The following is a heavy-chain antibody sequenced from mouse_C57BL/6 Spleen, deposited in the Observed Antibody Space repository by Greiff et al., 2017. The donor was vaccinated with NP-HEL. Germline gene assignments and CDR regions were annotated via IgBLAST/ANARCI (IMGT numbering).Heavy chain of an antibody. Sequence: EVKLVESGGGLVKPGGSLKLSCAASGFTFSSYAMSWVRQTPEKRLEWVATISDGGSYTNYPDNVKGRFTISKDNAKNNLYLQMSHLKSEDTAMYYCARAVVAYYYAMDYWGQGTSVTVSS. D-gene: IGHD1-1*01. CDR3: ARAVVAYYYAMDY. CDR1: GFTFSSYA. J-gene: IGHJ4*01. V-gene: IGHV5-4*03. CDR2: ISDGGSYT.